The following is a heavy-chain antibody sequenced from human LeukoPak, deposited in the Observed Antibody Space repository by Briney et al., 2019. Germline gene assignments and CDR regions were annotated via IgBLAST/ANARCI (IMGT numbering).Heavy chain of an antibody. CDR1: GFTFSSYA. D-gene: IGHD5-24*01. Sequence: GRSLRLSCAASGFTFSSYAMHWVRQAPGKGLEWVAVISYDGNNKYYADSVKGRFTISRDNSKNTLYLQMNSLRAEDTAVYYCARGRGMATTRPLDYWGQGTLVTVSS. V-gene: IGHV3-30-3*01. CDR2: ISYDGNNK. CDR3: ARGRGMATTRPLDY. J-gene: IGHJ4*02.